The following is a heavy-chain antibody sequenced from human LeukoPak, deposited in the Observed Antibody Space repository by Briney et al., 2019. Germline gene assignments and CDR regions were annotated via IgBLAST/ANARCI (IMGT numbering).Heavy chain of an antibody. CDR1: GYTFTSYY. Sequence: GASVKVSCKASGYTFTSYYMHWVRQAPGQGLEWMGMINPSGGSTSYAQKFQGRVTITADESTSTAYMELSSLRSEDTAVYYCALLTQIVVVPAAIVQDIWGQGTMVTVSS. J-gene: IGHJ3*02. CDR3: ALLTQIVVVPAAIVQDI. V-gene: IGHV1-46*01. CDR2: INPSGGST. D-gene: IGHD2-2*02.